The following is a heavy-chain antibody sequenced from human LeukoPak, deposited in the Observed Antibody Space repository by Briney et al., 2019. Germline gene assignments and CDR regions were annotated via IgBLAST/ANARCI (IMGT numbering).Heavy chain of an antibody. V-gene: IGHV1-45*01. J-gene: IGHJ4*02. D-gene: IGHD2-15*01. CDR1: GYTFTYRY. CDR2: ITAFNGNT. CDR3: ARVSLLCYYFDY. Sequence: GASVKVSCKGSGYTFTYRYMNWVRQGPGQALEWGGGITAFNGNTNNAQKFQEGVTKTRDRTMSKAYMELSRLRDEDTAVYYCARVSLLCYYFDYCGQGTLVTVSS.